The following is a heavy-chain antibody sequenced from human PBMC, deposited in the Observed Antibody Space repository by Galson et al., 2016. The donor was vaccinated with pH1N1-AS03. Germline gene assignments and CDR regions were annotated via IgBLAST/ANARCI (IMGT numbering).Heavy chain of an antibody. CDR1: GFTFSRYS. J-gene: IGHJ4*02. CDR2: ISSDSTTM. Sequence: SLRHSCAASGFTFSRYSMNWVRQAPGKGLEWVSYISSDSTTMYYAESVRGRFTISRDNARDSLHLQMNSLRDEDTALYYCARDLMDWGQGTLVIVSS. CDR3: ARDLMD. V-gene: IGHV3-48*02.